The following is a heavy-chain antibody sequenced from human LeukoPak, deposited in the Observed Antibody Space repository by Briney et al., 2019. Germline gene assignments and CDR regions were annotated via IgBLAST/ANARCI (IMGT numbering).Heavy chain of an antibody. Sequence: PSETLSLTCSVSGGSVSSYYWSWIRQSPGKGLEWIGYIHNSGRTNYNPSLKSRVTGFVDTSKNQLSLRLSSVTAADTAVYYCARHGTISSESYFDYWGQGALVTVSS. CDR3: ARHGTISSESYFDY. D-gene: IGHD1-14*01. J-gene: IGHJ4*02. V-gene: IGHV4-59*08. CDR2: IHNSGRT. CDR1: GGSVSSYY.